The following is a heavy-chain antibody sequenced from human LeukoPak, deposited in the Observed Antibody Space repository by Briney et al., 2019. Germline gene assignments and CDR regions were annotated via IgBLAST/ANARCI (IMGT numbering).Heavy chain of an antibody. CDR1: GGSLSGYY. CDR3: AGGRYDYVWGSYRGTMNFDY. D-gene: IGHD3-16*01. CDR2: IYYSGST. Sequence: SETLSLTCAVYGGSLSGYYWSWIRQPPGKGLEWIGSIYYSGSTYYNPSLKSRVTISVDTSKNQFSLKLSSVTAADTAVYYCAGGRYDYVWGSYRGTMNFDYWGQGTLVTVSS. J-gene: IGHJ4*02. V-gene: IGHV4-34*01.